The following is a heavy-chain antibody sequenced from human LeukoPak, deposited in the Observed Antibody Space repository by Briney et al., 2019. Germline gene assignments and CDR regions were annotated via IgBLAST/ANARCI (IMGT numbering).Heavy chain of an antibody. CDR3: ASRLIVGSSGSDY. Sequence: GGSLRLSCAASGFTFSSYAMSWVRQAPGKGLEGVSAISGSGGSTYYADSVKGRFTISRDNSKNTLYLQMNSLRAEDTAVYYCASRLIVGSSGSDYWGQGTLVTVSS. V-gene: IGHV3-23*01. D-gene: IGHD2-21*01. CDR1: GFTFSSYA. J-gene: IGHJ4*02. CDR2: ISGSGGST.